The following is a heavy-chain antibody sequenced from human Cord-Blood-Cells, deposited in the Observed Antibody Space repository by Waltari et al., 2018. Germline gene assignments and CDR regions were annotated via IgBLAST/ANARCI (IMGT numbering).Heavy chain of an antibody. Sequence: QVQLQESGPGLVKPSETLSLTCTVSGYSISSGYYWGWIRQPPGKGLEWIGSIYHSGSTHYNPSLKSRVTISVDTSKNQFALKLSSVTAADTAVYYCARAVESCSGGSCYSYYYGMDVWGQGTTVTVSS. CDR1: GYSISSGYY. CDR3: ARAVESCSGGSCYSYYYGMDV. CDR2: IYHSGST. J-gene: IGHJ6*02. V-gene: IGHV4-38-2*02. D-gene: IGHD2-15*01.